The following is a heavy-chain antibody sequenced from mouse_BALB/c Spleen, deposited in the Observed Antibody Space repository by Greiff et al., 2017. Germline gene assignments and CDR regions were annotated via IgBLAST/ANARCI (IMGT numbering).Heavy chain of an antibody. J-gene: IGHJ2*01. CDR3: ARGGSSYLDY. Sequence: LVESGAELVKPGASVKLSCTASGFNIKDTYMHWVKQRPEQGLEWIGRIDPANGNTKYDPKFQGKATITADTSSNTAYLQLSSLTSEDTAVYYCARGGSSYLDYWGQGTTLTVSS. CDR1: GFNIKDTY. V-gene: IGHV14-3*02. D-gene: IGHD1-1*01. CDR2: IDPANGNT.